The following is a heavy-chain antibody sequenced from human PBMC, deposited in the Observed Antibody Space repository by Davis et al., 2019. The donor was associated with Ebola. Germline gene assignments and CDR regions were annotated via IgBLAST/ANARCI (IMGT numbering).Heavy chain of an antibody. CDR2: MRGGGGNT. J-gene: IGHJ5*02. Sequence: PGGSLRLSCAASGFTFSSYAMSWVRQAPGKGLEWVSAMRGGGGNTYYTDSVKGRFTISRDNSKNTLYLQMNSLRAEDTAVYYCARAAAAGTNWFDPWGQGTLVTVSS. V-gene: IGHV3-23*01. CDR1: GFTFSSYA. CDR3: ARAAAAGTNWFDP. D-gene: IGHD6-13*01.